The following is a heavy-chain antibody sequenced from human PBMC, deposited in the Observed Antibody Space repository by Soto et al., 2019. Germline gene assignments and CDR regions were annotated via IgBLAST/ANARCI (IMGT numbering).Heavy chain of an antibody. Sequence: QVQLVESGGGVVQPGRSLRLXCAASGFTFSSYGMHWVRQAPGKGLXWVAVIWYDGSNKYYADSVKGRFTIXXXXXXXXXXXXXXXXXXXDTAVYYCADDGGDSSGWSYFDYWGQGTLVTVSS. V-gene: IGHV3-33*01. D-gene: IGHD6-19*01. CDR2: IWYDGSNK. J-gene: IGHJ4*02. CDR1: GFTFSSYG. CDR3: ADDGGDSSGWSYFDY.